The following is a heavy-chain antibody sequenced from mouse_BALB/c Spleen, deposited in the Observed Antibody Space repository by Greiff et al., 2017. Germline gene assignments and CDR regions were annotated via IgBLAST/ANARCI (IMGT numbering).Heavy chain of an antibody. Sequence: EVKLMESGGGLVQPGGSLRLSCATSGFTFSDFYMEWVRQPPGKRLEWIAASRNKANDYTTEYSASVKGRFIVSRDTSQSILYLQMNALRAEDTAIYYCARDAVDGYYDYAMDYWGQGTSVTVSS. CDR2: SRNKANDYTT. CDR1: GFTFSDFY. J-gene: IGHJ4*01. V-gene: IGHV7-1*02. D-gene: IGHD2-3*01. CDR3: ARDAVDGYYDYAMDY.